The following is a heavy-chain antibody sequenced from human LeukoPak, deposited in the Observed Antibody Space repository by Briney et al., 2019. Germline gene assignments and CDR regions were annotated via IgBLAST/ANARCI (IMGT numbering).Heavy chain of an antibody. CDR2: VVGGGGTT. D-gene: IGHD6-19*01. CDR3: AKARLSTGWAYNDY. V-gene: IGHV3-23*01. CDR1: GFTFNNYA. Sequence: PGGSLRLSCAASGFTFNNYAMSWVRQAPGKGLEWVSAVVGGGGTTFYADSVKGRFTISRDNSRNTVYLQMNSLRGEDTAVYYCAKARLSTGWAYNDYWGQGTPVSVSS. J-gene: IGHJ4*02.